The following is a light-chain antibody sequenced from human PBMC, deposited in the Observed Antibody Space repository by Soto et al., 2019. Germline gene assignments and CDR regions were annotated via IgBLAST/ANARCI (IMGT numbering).Light chain of an antibody. CDR1: QTISSY. Sequence: DIPMTQSPAFLSMSVGDRLTLSCRASQTISSYLTWYQQKVGEAPKRLIYDASTLESGGPSRFSASGSGTEFTLIITALQREDFATYYCQHYNSYSEAFGQGTKVELK. V-gene: IGKV1-5*01. J-gene: IGKJ1*01. CDR2: DAS. CDR3: QHYNSYSEA.